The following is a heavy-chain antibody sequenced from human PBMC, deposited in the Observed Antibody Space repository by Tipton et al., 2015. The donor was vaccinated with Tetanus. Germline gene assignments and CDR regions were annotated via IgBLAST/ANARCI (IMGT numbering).Heavy chain of an antibody. D-gene: IGHD6-19*01. J-gene: IGHJ4*02. CDR3: AREGLAVATLSGFCDY. CDR2: IKQDGSEK. CDR1: GSTFRSYW. Sequence: SGSTFRSYWMSWVRQAPGKGLEWVANIKQDGSEKYYVDSVRGRFTISRDNAKNSLYLQMKSLRAEDTAVYYCAREGLAVATLSGFCDYWGQGTLVIVSS. V-gene: IGHV3-7*01.